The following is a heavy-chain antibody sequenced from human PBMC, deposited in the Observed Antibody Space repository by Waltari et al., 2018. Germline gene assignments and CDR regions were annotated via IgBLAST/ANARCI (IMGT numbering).Heavy chain of an antibody. CDR3: ASHSGSYSDAFDI. J-gene: IGHJ3*02. Sequence: QVQLQESGPGLVKPSETLSLTCTVSGGSISSYYWSWIRQPPGKGLEWIGYIYYSGSTNYNPSLKSRVTISVDTSKNQCSRKLSSVTAADTAVYYCASHSGSYSDAFDIWGQGTMVTVSS. CDR1: GGSISSYY. V-gene: IGHV4-59*01. D-gene: IGHD1-26*01. CDR2: IYYSGST.